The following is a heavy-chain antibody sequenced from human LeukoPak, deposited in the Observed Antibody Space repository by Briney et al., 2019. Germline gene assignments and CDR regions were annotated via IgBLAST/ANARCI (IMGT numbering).Heavy chain of an antibody. V-gene: IGHV4-31*03. CDR1: GDSISSGGYY. Sequence: PSETLSLTCIVSGDSISSGGYYWSWIRQHPGKGLEWIGYSYYSGSTYYNPSLKSRVTLSVDTSKNQFSLKLSSVTAADTAVYYCVRDGIIRGVTGSVWGQGTTVTVSS. D-gene: IGHD1-14*01. J-gene: IGHJ6*02. CDR2: SYYSGST. CDR3: VRDGIIRGVTGSV.